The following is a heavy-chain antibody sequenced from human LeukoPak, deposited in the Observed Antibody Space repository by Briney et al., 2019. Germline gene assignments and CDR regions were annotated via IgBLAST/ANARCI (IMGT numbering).Heavy chain of an antibody. D-gene: IGHD1-26*01. CDR3: ARELIVGATIGAFDI. CDR2: INPSGGST. CDR1: GYTFTSYY. Sequence: GASVKVSCKASGYTFTSYYMHWVRQAPGQGLEWMGIINPSGGSTSYAQKFQGRVTMTRDMSTSTVYMELSSLRSEDTAVYYCARELIVGATIGAFDIWGQGTMVTVSS. J-gene: IGHJ3*02. V-gene: IGHV1-46*01.